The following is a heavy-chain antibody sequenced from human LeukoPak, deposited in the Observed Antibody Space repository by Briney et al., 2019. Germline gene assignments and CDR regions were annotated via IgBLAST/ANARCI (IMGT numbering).Heavy chain of an antibody. Sequence: GGSPRLSCAASGFTFDDYAMHWVRQAPGKGLEWVSGISWNSGSIGYADSVKGRFTISRDNAKNSLYLQMNSLRAEDTAVYYCARDPPTDWGQGTLVTVSS. CDR1: GFTFDDYA. CDR3: ARDPPTD. CDR2: ISWNSGSI. V-gene: IGHV3-9*01. J-gene: IGHJ4*02.